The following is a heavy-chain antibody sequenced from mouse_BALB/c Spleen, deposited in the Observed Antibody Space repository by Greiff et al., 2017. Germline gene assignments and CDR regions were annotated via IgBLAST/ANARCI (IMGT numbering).Heavy chain of an antibody. CDR1: GYTFTDYN. J-gene: IGHJ2*01. V-gene: IGHV1-18*01. CDR3: ARDGTYYRHAGYFDY. Sequence: EVQLVESGPELVKPGASVKIPCKASGYTFTDYNMDWVKQSHGKSLEWIGDINPNNGGTIYNQKFKGKATLTVDKSSSTAYMELRSLTSEDTAVYYCARDGTYYRHAGYFDYWGQGTTLTVSS. CDR2: INPNNGGT. D-gene: IGHD2-14*01.